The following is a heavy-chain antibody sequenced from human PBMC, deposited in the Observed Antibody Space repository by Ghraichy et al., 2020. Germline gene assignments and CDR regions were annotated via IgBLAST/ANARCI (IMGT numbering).Heavy chain of an antibody. V-gene: IGHV1-18*01. CDR3: ARDRWVRGYDFWSGPPIRDYYYGMDV. J-gene: IGHJ6*02. CDR1: GYTFTSYG. Sequence: ASVKVSCKASGYTFTSYGISWVRQAPGQGLEWMGWISAYNGNTNYAQKLQGRVTMTTDTSTSTAYMELRSLRSDDTAVYYCARDRWVRGYDFWSGPPIRDYYYGMDVWGQGTTVTVSS. D-gene: IGHD3-3*01. CDR2: ISAYNGNT.